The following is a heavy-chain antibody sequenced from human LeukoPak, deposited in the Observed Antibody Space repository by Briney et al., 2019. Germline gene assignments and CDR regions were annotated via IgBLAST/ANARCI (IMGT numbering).Heavy chain of an antibody. J-gene: IGHJ4*02. V-gene: IGHV3-15*01. CDR2: IKRTTDDGGAT. CDR1: GFTFSSYA. CDR3: TTDPGYYPDH. Sequence: KTGGSLRLSCAASGFTFSSYAMSWVRQGPGKGLEWVGRIKRTTDDGGATDYAAPVKGRFTISRDDSKNTMYLQLSSLKAEDTAVYYCTTDPGYYPDHWGQGTLVTVSS.